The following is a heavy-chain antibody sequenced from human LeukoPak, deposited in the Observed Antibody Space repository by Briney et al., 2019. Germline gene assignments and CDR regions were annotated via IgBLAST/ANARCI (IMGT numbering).Heavy chain of an antibody. Sequence: LECVSAISCSAGSTYYADSVKGRFTISRDNSKNTLYLQMNSLRAEDTAVYYCAKVGSPFHYWGQGTLVTVSS. D-gene: IGHD2-15*01. J-gene: IGHJ4*02. CDR2: ISCSAGST. CDR3: AKVGSPFHY. V-gene: IGHV3-23*01.